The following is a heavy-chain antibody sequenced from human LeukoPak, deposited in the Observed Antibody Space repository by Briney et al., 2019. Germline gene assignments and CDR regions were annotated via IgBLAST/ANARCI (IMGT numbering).Heavy chain of an antibody. J-gene: IGHJ3*02. V-gene: IGHV4-59*08. Sequence: SETLSLTCTVSGGSISGYYWSWIRQPPGKGLEWIGYIYYSGSTNYNPSLKSRVTISIDTSKKQFSRNLRSVTAADTAVYYCARTNYYDSSGYLTAFDIWGQGTMVTVSS. CDR3: ARTNYYDSSGYLTAFDI. CDR1: GGSISGYY. D-gene: IGHD3-22*01. CDR2: IYYSGST.